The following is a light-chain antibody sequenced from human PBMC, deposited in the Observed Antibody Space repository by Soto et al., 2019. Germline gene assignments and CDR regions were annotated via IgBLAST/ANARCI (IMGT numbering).Light chain of an antibody. CDR2: EVT. J-gene: IGLJ1*01. CDR1: SSDIGGYNA. V-gene: IGLV2-14*01. Sequence: QSALTQPASVSGSPGQTITISCTGTSSDIGGYNAVSWYQHHPGKAPKLIIYEVTHRPSGVSDRFSASKSGNTASLTISGLQAEDEADYYCISYTVSRSYVFGTGTKVTVL. CDR3: ISYTVSRSYV.